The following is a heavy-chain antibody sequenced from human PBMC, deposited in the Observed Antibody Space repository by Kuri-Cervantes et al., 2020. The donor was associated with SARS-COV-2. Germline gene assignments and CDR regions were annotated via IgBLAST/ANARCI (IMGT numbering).Heavy chain of an antibody. Sequence: ASVKVSCKASGYTFTSYDINWVRQATGQGLEWMGGFDPEDGETIYAQKFQGRVTMTEDTSTDTAYMELSSLRSEDTAVYYCATGPAAIVGGWFDPWGQGTLVTVSS. D-gene: IGHD2-2*01. CDR2: FDPEDGET. CDR3: ATGPAAIVGGWFDP. V-gene: IGHV1-24*01. J-gene: IGHJ5*02. CDR1: GYTFTSYD.